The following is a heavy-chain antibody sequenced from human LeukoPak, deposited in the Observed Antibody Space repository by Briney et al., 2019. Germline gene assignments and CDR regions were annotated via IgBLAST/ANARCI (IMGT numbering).Heavy chain of an antibody. D-gene: IGHD6-13*01. J-gene: IGHJ4*02. Sequence: GGSLRLSCAASGFTFSSYSMNWVRQAPGKGLEWVSSISSSSSYIYYADSVKGRFTISRDNAKNSLYLQMNSLRAEDTAVYYCAGVGLAAAGTPLWGQGTLVTVSS. V-gene: IGHV3-21*01. CDR3: AGVGLAAAGTPL. CDR2: ISSSSSYI. CDR1: GFTFSSYS.